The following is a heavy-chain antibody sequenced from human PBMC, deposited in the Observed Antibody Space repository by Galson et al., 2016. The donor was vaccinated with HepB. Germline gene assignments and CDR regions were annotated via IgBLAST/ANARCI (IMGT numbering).Heavy chain of an antibody. Sequence: SCAASGFSFSSDWMIWVRQAPGEGLEWVANINQDGSEKYYVDSVKGRLTISRDNAKNSLHLQMNSLRVEDTAVYYCAESRGWGQGTLVTVSS. V-gene: IGHV3-7*01. J-gene: IGHJ4*02. CDR2: INQDGSEK. D-gene: IGHD3-10*01. CDR1: GFSFSSDW. CDR3: AESRG.